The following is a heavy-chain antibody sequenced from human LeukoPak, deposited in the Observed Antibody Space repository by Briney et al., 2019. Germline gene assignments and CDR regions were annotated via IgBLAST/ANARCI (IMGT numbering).Heavy chain of an antibody. CDR2: IYYSGST. J-gene: IGHJ4*02. CDR1: GGSISSSSYY. Sequence: SETLSLTCTVSGGSISSSSYYWGWIRQPPGTGLEWIGSIYYSGSTYYNPSLKSRVTISVDTSKNQFSLKLSSVTAADTAVYYCARRRWSIAARPLGDWGQGTLVTVSS. V-gene: IGHV4-39*01. D-gene: IGHD6-6*01. CDR3: ARRRWSIAARPLGD.